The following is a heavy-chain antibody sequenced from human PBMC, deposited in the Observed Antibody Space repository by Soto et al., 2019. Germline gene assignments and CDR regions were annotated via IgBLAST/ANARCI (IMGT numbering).Heavy chain of an antibody. Sequence: SQTLSLTCAISGDSVSSDSATWHWIRQSPSRGLEWLGRTYYRSKWYNDYAVSVKSRITITPDTSKNQFSLQLNSVTPEDTAVYYCARAHGQLWFAYAFEIWGQGTMVTVSS. CDR1: GDSVSSDSAT. CDR2: TYYRSKWYN. V-gene: IGHV6-1*01. CDR3: ARAHGQLWFAYAFEI. J-gene: IGHJ3*02. D-gene: IGHD5-18*01.